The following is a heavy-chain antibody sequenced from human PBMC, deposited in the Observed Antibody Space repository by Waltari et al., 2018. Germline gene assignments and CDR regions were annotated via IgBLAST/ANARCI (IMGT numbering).Heavy chain of an antibody. CDR1: GGTFSSYA. CDR2: IIPIFGTA. Sequence: QVQLVQSGAEVKKPGSSVKVSCKASGGTFSSYAISWVRQAPGQGLEWMGGIIPIFGTANYAQKFQGRVTITADESTSTAYMELSSLRSEDTAVYYCARERGITGTTGYYYYYGMDVWGQGTTVTVSS. V-gene: IGHV1-69*01. CDR3: ARERGITGTTGYYYYYGMDV. J-gene: IGHJ6*02. D-gene: IGHD1-7*01.